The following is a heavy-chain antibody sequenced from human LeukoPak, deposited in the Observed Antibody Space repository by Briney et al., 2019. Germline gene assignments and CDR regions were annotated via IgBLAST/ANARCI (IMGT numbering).Heavy chain of an antibody. CDR1: GGSIRSQY. V-gene: IGHV4-59*11. Sequence: SETLSLTCTVAGGSIRSQYLNWIRQPPGPGLGWIGHFYDSGSTKFNPSPKSQVTMSLDTSKEQFSLNLRAVTAADPALYYCARGARYQAYWGQGTLVTVSS. CDR3: ARGARYQAY. CDR2: FYDSGST. J-gene: IGHJ4*02. D-gene: IGHD2-2*01.